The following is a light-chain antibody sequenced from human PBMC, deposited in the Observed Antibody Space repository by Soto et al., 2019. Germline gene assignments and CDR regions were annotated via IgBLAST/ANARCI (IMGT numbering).Light chain of an antibody. Sequence: EIVLTQSPGTLSLSPGERGTLSCRASQSVSSNYLAWYQQKPGQAPRLLIYSAFSRATGIPDRFSGSGSGTDFPLTITRLEPEDFAVYSVQYYGSSPWTSGQGTKVKSN. CDR1: QSVSSNY. CDR2: SAF. V-gene: IGKV3-20*01. CDR3: QYYGSSPWT. J-gene: IGKJ1*01.